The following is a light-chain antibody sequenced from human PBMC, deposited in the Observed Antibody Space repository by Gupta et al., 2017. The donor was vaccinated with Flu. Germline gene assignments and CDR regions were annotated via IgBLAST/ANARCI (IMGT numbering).Light chain of an antibody. V-gene: IGLV10-54*04. J-gene: IGLJ3*02. CDR2: AED. Sequence: TVTLPCTGISCNVGEQEVAWRQQQAGTPPKLLFYAEDNRPAGISATCSATRSGNTASLTITGVRLEDEGEYFCSAWDSSINGWVFGGGTKLTVL. CDR1: SCNVGEQE. CDR3: SAWDSSINGWV.